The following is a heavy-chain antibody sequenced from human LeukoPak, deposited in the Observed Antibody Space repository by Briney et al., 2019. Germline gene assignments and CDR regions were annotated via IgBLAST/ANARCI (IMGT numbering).Heavy chain of an antibody. Sequence: SETLSLTCTVSGGSISHSNYYWGWIRQPPGKGLEWIASVYYSGSTYYSPSLKSRVTISVDTSKNQFSLKLSSVTAADTAVYYCAREGQWLGRYFDLWGRGTLVTVSS. CDR3: AREGQWLGRYFDL. CDR2: VYYSGST. CDR1: GGSISHSNYY. D-gene: IGHD6-19*01. V-gene: IGHV4-39*07. J-gene: IGHJ2*01.